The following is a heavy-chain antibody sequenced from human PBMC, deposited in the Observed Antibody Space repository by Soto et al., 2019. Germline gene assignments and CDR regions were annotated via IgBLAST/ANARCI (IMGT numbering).Heavy chain of an antibody. V-gene: IGHV3-53*01. D-gene: IGHD1-1*01. CDR3: ASGNHYYYYYGMDV. Sequence: GGSLRLSCAASGFTVSSNYMSWVRQAPGKGLEWVSVIYSGGSTYYADSVKGRFTISRDNSKNTLYLQMNSLRAEDTAVYYCASGNHYYYYYGMDVWGQGTTVTVSS. CDR2: IYSGGST. J-gene: IGHJ6*02. CDR1: GFTVSSNY.